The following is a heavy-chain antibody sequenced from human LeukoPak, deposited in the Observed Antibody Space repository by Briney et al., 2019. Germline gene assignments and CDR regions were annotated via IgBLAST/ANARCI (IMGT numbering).Heavy chain of an antibody. CDR2: IYISGIT. J-gene: IGHJ4*02. CDR3: AKRSPPY. Sequence: GGSLRLSCTASGFSITTNDMNWVRQAPGKGPEWVALIYISGITKYTDSVQGRFTISRDNSKSTLYLQLNSLRAEDTAVYYCAKRSPPYWGQGTLVTVSS. D-gene: IGHD3-10*01. V-gene: IGHV3-66*04. CDR1: GFSITTND.